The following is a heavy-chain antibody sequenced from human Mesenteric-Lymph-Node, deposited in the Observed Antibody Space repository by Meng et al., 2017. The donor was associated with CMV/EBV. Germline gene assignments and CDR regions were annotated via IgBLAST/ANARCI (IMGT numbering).Heavy chain of an antibody. D-gene: IGHD2-2*01. V-gene: IGHV3-48*03. CDR3: AKDDCDITNCWQFYALDV. Sequence: GESLKISCAASGFTFSSYEMNWVRQAPGKGLEWVSYISSSGSTIYYADSVKGRFTISRDNSKNTVSMEMNGLKTEDTAVYYCAKDDCDITNCWQFYALDVWGQGTTVTVSS. J-gene: IGHJ6*02. CDR1: GFTFSSYE. CDR2: ISSSGSTI.